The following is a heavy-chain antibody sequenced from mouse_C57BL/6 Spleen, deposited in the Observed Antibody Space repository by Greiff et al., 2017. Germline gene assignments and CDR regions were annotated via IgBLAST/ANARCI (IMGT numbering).Heavy chain of an antibody. CDR1: GYTFTSYW. Sequence: QVQLQQPGAELVKPGASVKLSCKASGYTFTSYWMQWVKQRPGQGLEWIGEIDPSDSYTNYNQKFKGKATLTVDTSSSTAYMQLSSLTSEDSAVYYCARGKAQGLYFDYWGQGTTLTVSS. V-gene: IGHV1-50*01. CDR2: IDPSDSYT. CDR3: ARGKAQGLYFDY. J-gene: IGHJ2*01. D-gene: IGHD2-2*01.